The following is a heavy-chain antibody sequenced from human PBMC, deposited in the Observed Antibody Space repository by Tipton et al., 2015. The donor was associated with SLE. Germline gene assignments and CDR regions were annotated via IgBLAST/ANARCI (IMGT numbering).Heavy chain of an antibody. V-gene: IGHV4-59*12. J-gene: IGHJ4*02. CDR3: AGVYYDFWIGYYD. Sequence: TLSLTCTVSGGSISSYYWSWIRQPPGKGLEWIGEIHHSGSTNYNPSLKTRVTISIDKSKNQFSLNMNSVTAADTAVYYCAGVYYDFWIGYYDWVQGTLVTVSS. CDR1: GGSISSYY. CDR2: IHHSGST. D-gene: IGHD3-3*01.